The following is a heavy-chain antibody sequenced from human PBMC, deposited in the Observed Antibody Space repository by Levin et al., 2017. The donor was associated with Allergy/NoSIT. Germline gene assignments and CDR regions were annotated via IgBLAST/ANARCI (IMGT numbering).Heavy chain of an antibody. J-gene: IGHJ2*01. V-gene: IGHV4-4*02. D-gene: IGHD6-13*01. CDR2: IYHSGST. Sequence: PSETLSLTCAVSGGSISSSNWWSWVRQPPGKGLEWIGEIYHSGSTNYNPSLKSRVTISVDKSKNQFSLKLSSVTAADTAVYYCAGGASSWFWYFDLWGRGTLVTVSS. CDR3: AGGASSWFWYFDL. CDR1: GGSISSSNW.